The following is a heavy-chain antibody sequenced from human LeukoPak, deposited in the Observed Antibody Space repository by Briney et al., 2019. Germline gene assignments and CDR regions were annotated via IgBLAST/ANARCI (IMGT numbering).Heavy chain of an antibody. D-gene: IGHD2-2*01. CDR2: ISYDGSNK. V-gene: IGHV3-30*04. CDR3: ASSPCSSTSCLEPFDY. Sequence: PGRSLRLSCAASGFTFSSYAMHWVRQAPGKGLEWVAVISYDGSNKYYADSVKGRFTISRDNSKNTLYLQVNSLRAEDTAVYYCASSPCSSTSCLEPFDYWGQGTLVAVSS. CDR1: GFTFSSYA. J-gene: IGHJ4*02.